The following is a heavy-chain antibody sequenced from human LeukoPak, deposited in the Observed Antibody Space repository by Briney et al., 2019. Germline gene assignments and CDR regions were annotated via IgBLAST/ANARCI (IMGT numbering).Heavy chain of an antibody. D-gene: IGHD3-22*01. Sequence: AAVKVSCKASGYTFTDYYINWVRQAPGQGLKWMGWINPNSGGTNYAQKFQGWVTMTRDTSISTASMELSRLTSDDTAVYYCARDDSRITMIVAGRSFDPWGQGTLVTVSS. CDR3: ARDDSRITMIVAGRSFDP. J-gene: IGHJ5*02. V-gene: IGHV1-2*04. CDR2: INPNSGGT. CDR1: GYTFTDYY.